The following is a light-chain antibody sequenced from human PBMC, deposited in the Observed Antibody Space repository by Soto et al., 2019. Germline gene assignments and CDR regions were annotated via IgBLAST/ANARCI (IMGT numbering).Light chain of an antibody. CDR2: GAS. V-gene: IGKV3-20*01. CDR3: QQYGSSPPAFT. CDR1: QSVSSSY. J-gene: IGKJ2*01. Sequence: EIVLTQSPGTLPLSPGERATLSCRASQSVSSSYLAWYQQKPGQAPRLLIYGASSRAPGIPDRFSGSGSGTDFTLTITRLEPEDFAVYYCQQYGSSPPAFTFGQGTKLEIK.